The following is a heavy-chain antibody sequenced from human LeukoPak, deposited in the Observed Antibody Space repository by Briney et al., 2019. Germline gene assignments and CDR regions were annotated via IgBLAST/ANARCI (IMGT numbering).Heavy chain of an antibody. V-gene: IGHV4-30-4*01. CDR1: GGSISSGDYY. D-gene: IGHD5-12*01. CDR2: IYYSGST. CDR3: AREEGSGYDLYYFDY. Sequence: NTSQTLSLTCTVSGGSISSGDYYWSWIRQPPGKGLEWIGYIYYSGSTYYNPSLKSRVTISVDTSKNQFSLKLSSVTAADTAVYYCAREEGSGYDLYYFDYWGQGTLVTVSS. J-gene: IGHJ4*02.